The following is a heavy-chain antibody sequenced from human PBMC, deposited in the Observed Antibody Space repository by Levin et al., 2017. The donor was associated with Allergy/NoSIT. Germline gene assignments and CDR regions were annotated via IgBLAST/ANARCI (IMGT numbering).Heavy chain of an antibody. CDR2: IIPIFGTA. D-gene: IGHD3-3*01. V-gene: IGHV1-69*06. CDR3: AREESTYYDFWSGYPHPFDY. J-gene: IGHJ4*02. CDR1: GGTFSSYA. Sequence: SVKVSCKASGGTFSSYAISWVRQAPGQGLEWMGGIIPIFGTANYAQKFQGRVTITADKSTSTAYMELSSLRSEDTAVYYCAREESTYYDFWSGYPHPFDYWGQGTLVTVSS.